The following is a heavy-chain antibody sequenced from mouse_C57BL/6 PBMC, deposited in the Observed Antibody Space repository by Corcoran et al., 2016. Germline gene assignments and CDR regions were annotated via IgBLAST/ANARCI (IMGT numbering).Heavy chain of an antibody. J-gene: IGHJ4*01. Sequence: QIQLVQSGPELKKPGETVKISCKASGYTFTTDGMSWVKQTPGKGLKWMGWINTYSGEPKYADDFKGRFAFSLETSASTAYLQINNLKNEDTATYYCSRRYDYWGQGTSVTVSS. CDR1: GYTFTTDG. D-gene: IGHD2-14*01. V-gene: IGHV9-3*01. CDR3: SRRYDY. CDR2: INTYSGEP.